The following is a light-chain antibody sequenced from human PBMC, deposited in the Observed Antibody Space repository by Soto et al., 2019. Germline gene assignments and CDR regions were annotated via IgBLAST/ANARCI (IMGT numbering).Light chain of an antibody. J-gene: IGKJ1*01. V-gene: IGKV1-5*03. CDR1: QSISSW. CDR2: KAS. Sequence: DIQMTQSPSTLSASVGDRVTITCRASQSISSWLAWYQQKPGKAPKLLIYKASSLESGCPSRFSGSGSGTEFTLTISSLQPDDFATYYCQQYNSFPTFGQGTKVEIK. CDR3: QQYNSFPT.